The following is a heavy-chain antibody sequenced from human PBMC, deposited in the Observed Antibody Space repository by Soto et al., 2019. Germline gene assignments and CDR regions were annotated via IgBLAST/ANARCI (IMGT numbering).Heavy chain of an antibody. CDR2: ISAYNGNT. V-gene: IGHV1-18*01. J-gene: IGHJ6*02. D-gene: IGHD3-3*01. CDR1: GYTFTSYG. CDR3: AREDYDDFWSGYSSEGMDV. Sequence: ASVKVSCKASGYTFTSYGISWVRQAPGQGLDWMGWISAYNGNTNYAQKLQGRVTMTTDTSTSTAYMELRSLRSDDTAVYYCAREDYDDFWSGYSSEGMDVWGQGTTVTVSS.